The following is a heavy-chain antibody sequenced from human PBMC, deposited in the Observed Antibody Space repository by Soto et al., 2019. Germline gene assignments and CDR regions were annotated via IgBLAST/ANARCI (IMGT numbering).Heavy chain of an antibody. J-gene: IGHJ4*02. CDR2: IDPSDSYT. V-gene: IGHV5-10-1*01. CDR1: GYSFTSYW. Sequence: PGESLKISCKGSGYSFTSYWISWVRQMPGKGLEWMGRIDPSDSYTNYSPSFQGHVTISADKSISTAYLQWSSLKASDTAMYYCARHQEVIYYFDYWGQGTLVTVSS. CDR3: ARHQEVIYYFDY.